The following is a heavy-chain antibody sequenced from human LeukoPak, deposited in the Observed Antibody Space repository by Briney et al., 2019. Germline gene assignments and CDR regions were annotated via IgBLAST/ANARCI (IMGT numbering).Heavy chain of an antibody. CDR2: INQDGSVK. J-gene: IGHJ4*02. D-gene: IGHD6-6*01. CDR3: ARIGYSSSSFDY. Sequence: PGGSLRLSCAASGFIFTNYWMSWVRQAPGKGLEWVANINQDGSVKYYVDSLKGRFTISRDSAKNSVFLHMISLRGEDTAVYYCARIGYSSSSFDYWGQGTLVTVSS. V-gene: IGHV3-7*01. CDR1: GFIFTNYW.